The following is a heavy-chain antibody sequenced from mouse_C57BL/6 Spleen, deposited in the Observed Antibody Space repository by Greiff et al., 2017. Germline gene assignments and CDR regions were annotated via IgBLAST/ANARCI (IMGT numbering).Heavy chain of an antibody. CDR3: GRGEGGEYYYFDG. V-gene: IGHV1-69*01. J-gene: IGHJ2*01. CDR1: GYTFTSYW. D-gene: IGHD5-2*01. Sequence: QVQLQQPGAELVMPGASVKLSCKASGYTFTSYWMHWVKQRPGQGLEWIGEIDPSDSYTNYNQKFKGKSTLTVDKSSSTAYMQLSSLTSEDSAVYYCGRGEGGEYYYFDGWGQGTTLTVSS. CDR2: IDPSDSYT.